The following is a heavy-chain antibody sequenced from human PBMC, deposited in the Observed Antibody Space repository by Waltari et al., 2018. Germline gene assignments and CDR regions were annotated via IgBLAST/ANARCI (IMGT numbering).Heavy chain of an antibody. CDR1: GGSISSYY. D-gene: IGHD3-3*01. CDR3: ARDSSYYDFWSGYVPDYYYYGMDV. CDR2: IYYSGST. Sequence: QVQLQESGPGLVKPSETLSLTCTVSGGSISSYYWSWIRQPPGKVLEWIGYIYYSGSTNYNPSLKSRVTISVDTSKNQFSLKLSSVTAADTAVYYCARDSSYYDFWSGYVPDYYYYGMDVWGQGTTVTVSS. J-gene: IGHJ6*02. V-gene: IGHV4-59*01.